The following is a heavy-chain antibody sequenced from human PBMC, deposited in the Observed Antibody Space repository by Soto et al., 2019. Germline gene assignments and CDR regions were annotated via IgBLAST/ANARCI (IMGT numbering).Heavy chain of an antibody. D-gene: IGHD3-16*01. CDR2: ISAYNGNP. V-gene: IGHV1-18*01. Sequence: QVQLVQSGAEVKKPGASVKVSCKASGYTFTSYGISGVRQAPGQGLEWMGWISAYNGNPNYAQKLQGSVTMTTDTSTSTAYMELRSLRSADTAVDYCARGAPVTFGGPTLDDYWGQGTLVTVSS. CDR3: ARGAPVTFGGPTLDDY. CDR1: GYTFTSYG. J-gene: IGHJ4*02.